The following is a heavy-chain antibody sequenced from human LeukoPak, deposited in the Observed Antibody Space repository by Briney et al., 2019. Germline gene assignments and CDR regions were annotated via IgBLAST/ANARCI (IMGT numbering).Heavy chain of an antibody. V-gene: IGHV4-38-2*02. CDR1: GYSISSGYY. D-gene: IGHD1-26*01. CDR2: IYHSGST. CDR3: ARDWGGATHTPL. J-gene: IGHJ4*02. Sequence: PSETLSLTCTVSGYSISSGYYWGWIRQPPGKGLEWIGSIYHSGSTYYNPSLKSRVTISVDTSKNQFSLKLSSVTAADTAVYYCARDWGGATHTPLWGQGTLVTVSS.